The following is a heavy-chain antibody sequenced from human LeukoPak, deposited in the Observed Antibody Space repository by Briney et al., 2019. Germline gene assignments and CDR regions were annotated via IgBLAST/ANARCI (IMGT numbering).Heavy chain of an antibody. CDR3: ARGRRDPTSDIVVVPAAVDTAMVIRLDY. V-gene: IGHV4-34*01. D-gene: IGHD2-2*01. CDR2: INHSGST. J-gene: IGHJ4*02. Sequence: SETLSLTCAVYGGSFSGYYWSWIRQPPGKGLEWIGEINHSGSTNYNPSLKSRVTISVDTSKNQFSLKLSSVTAADTAVYYCARGRRDPTSDIVVVPAAVDTAMVIRLDYWGQGTLVTVSS. CDR1: GGSFSGYY.